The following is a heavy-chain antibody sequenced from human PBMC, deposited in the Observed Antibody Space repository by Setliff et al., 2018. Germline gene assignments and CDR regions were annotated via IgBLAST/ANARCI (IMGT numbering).Heavy chain of an antibody. CDR3: AAYGDYSF. D-gene: IGHD4-17*01. CDR2: VSIGGGTI. Sequence: GSLRLSCAASAFTFPTYDMHWMRQAPGKGLEWVAYVSIGGGTIHYADSVRGRFTISRDDAKSSLYLQMNSLRAEDTAVYYCAAYGDYSFWGQGTLVTVSS. V-gene: IGHV3-48*03. J-gene: IGHJ4*02. CDR1: AFTFPTYD.